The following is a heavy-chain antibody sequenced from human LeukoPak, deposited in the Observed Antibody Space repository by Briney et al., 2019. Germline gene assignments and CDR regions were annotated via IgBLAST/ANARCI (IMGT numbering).Heavy chain of an antibody. J-gene: IGHJ6*02. Sequence: PGGSLRLSCAASGFTFSSYSMNWVRQAPGKGLEWVSSISSSSSYIYYADSVKGRFTISRDNAKNSLYLQMNSLRAEDTAVYYCARTKDRHYYYYGMDVWGQGTTVTVSS. V-gene: IGHV3-21*01. CDR2: ISSSSSYI. CDR3: ARTKDRHYYYYGMDV. D-gene: IGHD2-15*01. CDR1: GFTFSSYS.